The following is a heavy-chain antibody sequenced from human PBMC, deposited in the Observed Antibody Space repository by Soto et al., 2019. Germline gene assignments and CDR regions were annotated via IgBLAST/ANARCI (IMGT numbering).Heavy chain of an antibody. CDR1: GYSISSGYY. J-gene: IGHJ4*02. Sequence: SETLSLTCAVSGYSISSGYYWGWIRQPPGKGLEWIGSIYHSGSTYYNPSLKSRVTISVDTSKNQFSLKLSSVTAADTAVYYCARVVVRSGWYLTHFDYWGQGTLVTVSS. V-gene: IGHV4-38-2*01. D-gene: IGHD6-19*01. CDR3: ARVVVRSGWYLTHFDY. CDR2: IYHSGST.